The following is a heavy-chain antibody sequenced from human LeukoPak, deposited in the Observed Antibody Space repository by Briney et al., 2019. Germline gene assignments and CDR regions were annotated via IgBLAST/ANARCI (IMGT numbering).Heavy chain of an antibody. D-gene: IGHD3-22*01. V-gene: IGHV1-18*01. CDR1: GYTFTSYG. J-gene: IGHJ4*02. CDR2: ISAYNGNT. CDR3: ARETADLDYYDSSGYFDY. Sequence: ASVKVSCKVSGYTFTSYGISWVRQAPGQGLEWMGWISAYNGNTNYAQKLQGRVTMTTDTSTSTAYMELRSLRSDDTAVYYCARETADLDYYDSSGYFDYWGQGTLVTVSS.